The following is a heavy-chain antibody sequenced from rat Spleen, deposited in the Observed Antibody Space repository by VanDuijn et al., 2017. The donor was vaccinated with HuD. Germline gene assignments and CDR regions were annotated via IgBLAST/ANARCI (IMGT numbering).Heavy chain of an antibody. CDR3: AKDGDYGARCEY. V-gene: IGHV5-58*01. Sequence: EVQLVETGGDLVQPGGSLKLSCVASGFTFSGYWMYWLRQAPGKGLEWISSINTDGDSTFYPDSVKGRFTISRHHAENTVYLQMNSLRSEATASYYCAKDGDYGARCEYWGQGVMVTVSS. CDR1: GFTFSGYW. J-gene: IGHJ2*01. CDR2: INTDGDST. D-gene: IGHD1-11*01.